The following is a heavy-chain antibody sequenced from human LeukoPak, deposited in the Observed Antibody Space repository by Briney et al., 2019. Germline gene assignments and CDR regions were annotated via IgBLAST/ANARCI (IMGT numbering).Heavy chain of an antibody. D-gene: IGHD6-19*01. CDR3: ARGREEYSSGWFRFDY. CDR2: LYHSGST. J-gene: IGHJ4*02. CDR1: GGSISSSNW. Sequence: PSGTLSLTCAVSGGSISSSNWWSWVRQPPGKGLEWIGELYHSGSTNYNPSLTSRVTISVDKSKNQFSLKLSSVTAADTAVYYCARGREEYSSGWFRFDYWGRGTLVTVSS. V-gene: IGHV4-4*02.